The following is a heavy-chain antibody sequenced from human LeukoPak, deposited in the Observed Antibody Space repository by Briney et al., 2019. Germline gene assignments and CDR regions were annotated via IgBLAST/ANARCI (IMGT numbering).Heavy chain of an antibody. D-gene: IGHD2-15*01. J-gene: IGHJ5*02. CDR3: AAQDVNWFDP. Sequence: SETLSLTCIVSGGSISSGGYYWSWIRQHPGKGLEWIGYINYSGSTCYNPSLKSRVTISVDTSKNQFSLKLSSVTAADTAVYYCAAQDVNWFDPWGQGTLVTVSS. V-gene: IGHV4-31*03. CDR2: INYSGST. CDR1: GGSISSGGYY.